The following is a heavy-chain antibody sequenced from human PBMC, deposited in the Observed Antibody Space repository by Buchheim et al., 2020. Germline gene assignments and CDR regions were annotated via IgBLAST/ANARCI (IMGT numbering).Heavy chain of an antibody. J-gene: IGHJ6*02. CDR2: ISSSGSTI. Sequence: EVQLVESGGGLVQPGGSLRLSCAASGFTFSSYEMNWVRQAPGKGLEWVSYISSSGSTIYYADSVKGRFTISRDKAENALYLQMNSLRAEYTAVYYCARARYLYRTPYGMDVWGQGTT. CDR1: GFTFSSYE. V-gene: IGHV3-48*03. D-gene: IGHD3-16*02. CDR3: ARARYLYRTPYGMDV.